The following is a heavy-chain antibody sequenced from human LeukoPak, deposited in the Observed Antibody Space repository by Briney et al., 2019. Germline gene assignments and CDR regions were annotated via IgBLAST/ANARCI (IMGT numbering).Heavy chain of an antibody. J-gene: IGHJ4*02. CDR1: GGSISSGDYY. Sequence: SQTLSLTCTVSGGSISSGDYYWSWIRQPPGKGLEWIGYIYYSGTTYYNPSLKSRVTLSKDTSKNHFSLTLSSVTAADTAVYYCARAHGSGGDYFDHWGQGTLVTVSS. CDR3: ARAHGSGGDYFDH. D-gene: IGHD5-12*01. V-gene: IGHV4-30-4*01. CDR2: IYYSGTT.